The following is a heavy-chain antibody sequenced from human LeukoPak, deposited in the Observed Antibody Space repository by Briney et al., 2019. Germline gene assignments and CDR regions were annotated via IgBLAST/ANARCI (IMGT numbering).Heavy chain of an antibody. CDR1: GGTFSSYA. D-gene: IGHD6-19*01. V-gene: IGHV1-69*04. J-gene: IGHJ4*02. CDR3: ARDPDSGSDSSGRFAS. CDR2: IIPILGIA. Sequence: SVKVSCKASGGTFSSYAISWVRQAPGQGLEWMGRIIPILGIANYAQKFQGRVTITADKSTSTAYMELSSLRSEDTAVYYCARDPDSGSDSSGRFASWGQGTLVTVSS.